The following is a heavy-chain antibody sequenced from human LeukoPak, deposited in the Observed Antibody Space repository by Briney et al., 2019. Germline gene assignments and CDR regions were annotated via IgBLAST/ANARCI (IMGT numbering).Heavy chain of an antibody. Sequence: ASVTVSCKASGYTFTGYYMHWVRLAPGQGLEWMGWINPNNGGTNYAQKFQGRVTMTRDTSISTAYMELSWLRPDDTAVYYCARGVLLRYGDPNWFDPWGQGTLVTVSS. CDR3: ARGVLLRYGDPNWFDP. V-gene: IGHV1-2*02. J-gene: IGHJ5*02. D-gene: IGHD4-17*01. CDR2: INPNNGGT. CDR1: GYTFTGYY.